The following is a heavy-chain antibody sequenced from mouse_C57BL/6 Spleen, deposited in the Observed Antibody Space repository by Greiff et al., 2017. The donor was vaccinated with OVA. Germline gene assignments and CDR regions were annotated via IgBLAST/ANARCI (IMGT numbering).Heavy chain of an antibody. CDR3: ARTSSSYWYFDV. CDR1: GYTFTSYW. J-gene: IGHJ1*03. Sequence: QVQLKQSGAELVKPGASVKMSCKASGYTFTSYWITWVKQRPGQGLEWIGDIYPGSGSTNYNEKFKSKATLTVDTSSSTAYMQLSSLTSEDSAVYYCARTSSSYWYFDVWGTGTTVTVSS. CDR2: IYPGSGST. V-gene: IGHV1-55*01. D-gene: IGHD1-1*01.